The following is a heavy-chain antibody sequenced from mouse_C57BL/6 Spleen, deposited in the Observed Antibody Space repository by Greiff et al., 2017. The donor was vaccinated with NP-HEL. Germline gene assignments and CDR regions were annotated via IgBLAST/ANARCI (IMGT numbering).Heavy chain of an antibody. CDR2: IDPSDSYT. D-gene: IGHD3-3*01. V-gene: IGHV1-50*01. CDR1: GYTFTSYW. Sequence: VQLQQSGAELVKPGASVKLSCKASGYTFTSYWMQWVKQRPGQGLEWIGEIDPSDSYTNYNQKVKGKATLTVDTSSSPAYMQLSSLTSEDAAVYYCARWGGDKYAMDYWGQGTSVTVSS. J-gene: IGHJ4*01. CDR3: ARWGGDKYAMDY.